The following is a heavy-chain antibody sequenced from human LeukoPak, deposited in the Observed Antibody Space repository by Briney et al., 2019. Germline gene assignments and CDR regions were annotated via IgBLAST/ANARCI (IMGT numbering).Heavy chain of an antibody. V-gene: IGHV3-7*01. Sequence: GGSLRLSCAASGFTFTNYWMSWVRQAPGKGLELVANIKQDRSEKYYVDSVKGRFTISRDNAKNSLYLQVNSLRAEDTAVYYCARETGWLFDYWGQGTLVTVSS. J-gene: IGHJ4*02. D-gene: IGHD3-9*01. CDR1: GFTFTNYW. CDR3: ARETGWLFDY. CDR2: IKQDRSEK.